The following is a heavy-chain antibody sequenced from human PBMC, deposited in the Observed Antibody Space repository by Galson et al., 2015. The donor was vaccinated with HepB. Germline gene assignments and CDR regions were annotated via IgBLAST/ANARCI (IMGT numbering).Heavy chain of an antibody. V-gene: IGHV3-33*06. D-gene: IGHD6-19*01. CDR2: IWYDGSNK. CDR1: GFIFSSWG. Sequence: SLRLSCAASGFIFSSWGMHWVRQAPGKGLEWVAVIWYDGSNKYYADSVKGRFTISRDNSKNTLYLQMNSLRAEDTAVYYCAKDLGVSTGWYGLDYWGQGTLVTVSS. CDR3: AKDLGVSTGWYGLDY. J-gene: IGHJ4*02.